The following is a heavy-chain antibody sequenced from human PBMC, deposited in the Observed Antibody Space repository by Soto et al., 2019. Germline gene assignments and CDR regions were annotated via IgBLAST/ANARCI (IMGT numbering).Heavy chain of an antibody. V-gene: IGHV1-18*01. CDR2: ISAYNGNT. CDR1: GYTFTSYG. CDR3: AREGYYDFRRFYYYYYYGMDV. D-gene: IGHD3-3*01. J-gene: IGHJ6*02. Sequence: ASVKVSCKASGYTFTSYGISWVRQPPGQGLGWRGWISAYNGNTNYAQKLQGRVTMTTDTSTSTAYMELRSLRSDDTAVYYCAREGYYDFRRFYYYYYYGMDVWGQGTTVTVSS.